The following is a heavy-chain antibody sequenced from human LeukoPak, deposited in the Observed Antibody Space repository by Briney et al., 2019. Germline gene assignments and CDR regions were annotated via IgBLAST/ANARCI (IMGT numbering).Heavy chain of an antibody. V-gene: IGHV4-34*01. CDR3: ASSSSWYNWFDP. CDR1: GGSFSGYY. CDR2: IYYSGST. J-gene: IGHJ5*02. Sequence: SETLSLTCAVYGGSFSGYYWGWIRQPPGKGLEWIGSIYYSGSTYYNPSLKSRVTISVDTSKNQFSLKLSSVTAADTAVYYCASSSSWYNWFDPWGQGTLVTVSS. D-gene: IGHD6-13*01.